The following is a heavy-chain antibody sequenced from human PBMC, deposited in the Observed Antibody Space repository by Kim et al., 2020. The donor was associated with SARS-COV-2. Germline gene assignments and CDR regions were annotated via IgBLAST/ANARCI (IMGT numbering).Heavy chain of an antibody. Sequence: ASVKVSCKASGYTFTSYYMHWVRQAPGQGLEWMGIINPSGGSTSYAQKFQGRVTMTRDTSTSTVYMELSSLRSEDTAVYYCARDSKDTDWNDLFGYYYYYGMDVWGQGTTVTVSS. CDR1: GYTFTSYY. D-gene: IGHD1-1*01. CDR3: ARDSKDTDWNDLFGYYYYYGMDV. J-gene: IGHJ6*02. CDR2: INPSGGST. V-gene: IGHV1-46*01.